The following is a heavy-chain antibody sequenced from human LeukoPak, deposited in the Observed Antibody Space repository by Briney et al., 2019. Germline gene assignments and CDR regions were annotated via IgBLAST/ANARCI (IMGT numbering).Heavy chain of an antibody. J-gene: IGHJ6*03. Sequence: SETLSLTRTVSGGSISSNSYYWGWIRQPPGKGLEWIGSIYYSGSTHYNPSLRSRVTISVDTSKNQFSLKLSSVTAADTAVFYCARQSGPSAYYYYMGVWGKGTTVTVSS. V-gene: IGHV4-39*01. CDR1: GGSISSNSYY. CDR2: IYYSGST. D-gene: IGHD3-3*01. CDR3: ARQSGPSAYYYYMGV.